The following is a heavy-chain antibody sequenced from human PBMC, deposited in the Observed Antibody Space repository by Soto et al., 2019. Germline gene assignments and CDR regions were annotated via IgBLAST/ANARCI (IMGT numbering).Heavy chain of an antibody. J-gene: IGHJ4*02. CDR2: MNPNSGNT. V-gene: IGHV1-8*01. CDR3: ASAIAVASTGFDY. Sequence: QVQLVQSGAELKKPGASVKVSCKASGYTFTSYDINWVRQATGQGLEWLGWMNPNSGNTSYAQKYQGRVTMTRNTSIGTAYMELSSLRSEDTAVYYCASAIAVASTGFDYWGQGTLVTVSS. D-gene: IGHD6-19*01. CDR1: GYTFTSYD.